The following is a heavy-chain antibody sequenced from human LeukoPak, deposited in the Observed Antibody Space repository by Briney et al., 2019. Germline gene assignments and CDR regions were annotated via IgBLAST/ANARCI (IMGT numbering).Heavy chain of an antibody. CDR2: ISSSGSTK. J-gene: IGHJ4*02. CDR1: AFTFSSYE. V-gene: IGHV3-48*03. CDR3: AREWFKTHDY. Sequence: GGSLRLSCAASAFTFSSYEMNWVRQAPGKGLEWVSYISSSGSTKHYADSVKGRFTISRDNAKNSLYLQMNSLRAEDTAVDYCAREWFKTHDYWDQGTLVTVSS. D-gene: IGHD3-10*01.